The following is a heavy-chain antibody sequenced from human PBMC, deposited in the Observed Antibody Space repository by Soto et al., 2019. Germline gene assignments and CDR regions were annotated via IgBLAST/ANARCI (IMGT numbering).Heavy chain of an antibody. CDR2: ISYDGSNK. V-gene: IGHV3-30-3*01. Sequence: GGSLRLSCAASAFSFSTSWMHWVRQAPGEGLEWVAVISYDGSNKYYADSVKGRFTISRDNSKNTLYLQMNSLRAEDTAVYYCARDFHVVRDPDYYYGMDVWGQGTTVTVSS. CDR1: AFSFSTSW. CDR3: ARDFHVVRDPDYYYGMDV. D-gene: IGHD3-10*01. J-gene: IGHJ6*02.